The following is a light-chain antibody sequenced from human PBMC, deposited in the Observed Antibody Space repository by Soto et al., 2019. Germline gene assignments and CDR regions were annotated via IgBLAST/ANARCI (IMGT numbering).Light chain of an antibody. CDR3: QQYGSSPPIT. J-gene: IGKJ3*01. Sequence: EIVLTQSPGTLSLSPGERATLSCRASQSVSSSYLAWYQQKPGQAPRLLIYGASSRATGIPDRFSGSGSGTEFTLTISRLEPDDFAVYYCQQYGSSPPITFGPGTKVDIK. CDR2: GAS. CDR1: QSVSSSY. V-gene: IGKV3-20*01.